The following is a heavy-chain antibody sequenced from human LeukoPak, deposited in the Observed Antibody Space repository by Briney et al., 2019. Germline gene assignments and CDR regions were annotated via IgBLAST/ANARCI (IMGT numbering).Heavy chain of an antibody. CDR1: GGSISSGGYY. Sequence: SETLSLTCTVSGGSISSGGYYWSWIRQHPGKGLEWIGYIYYSGSTYYNPSLKSRVTISVDTSKNQFSLKLSSVTAADTAVYYCARGDYGDYEGGNWFDPWGQGTLVTVSS. J-gene: IGHJ5*02. CDR2: IYYSGST. CDR3: ARGDYGDYEGGNWFDP. V-gene: IGHV4-31*03. D-gene: IGHD4-17*01.